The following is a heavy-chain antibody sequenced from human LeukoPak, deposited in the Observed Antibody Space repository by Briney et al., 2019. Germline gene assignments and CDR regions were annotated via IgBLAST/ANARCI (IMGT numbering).Heavy chain of an antibody. J-gene: IGHJ3*02. D-gene: IGHD2/OR15-2a*01. CDR2: IFYLGTT. CDR3: ARVLLGHAFDI. Sequence: KPSETLSLTCSVSGYSISNGYSWGWIRQPPGKGLEWIGSIFYLGTTYYNPPLKSRVTISKDTSRNQFSLKLSSVTAADTAVYYCARVLLGHAFDIWGQGTMVTVSS. V-gene: IGHV4-38-2*02. CDR1: GYSISNGYS.